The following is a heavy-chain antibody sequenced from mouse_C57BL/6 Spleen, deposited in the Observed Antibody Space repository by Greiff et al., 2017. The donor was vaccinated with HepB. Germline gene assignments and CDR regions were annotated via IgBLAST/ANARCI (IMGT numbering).Heavy chain of an antibody. CDR3: ARRIHYYYGSSLDY. J-gene: IGHJ2*01. CDR1: GYTFTSYW. Sequence: QVPLKESGAELVMPGASVKLSCKASGYTFTSYWMHWVKQRPGQGLEWIGEIDPSDSYTNYNQKFKGKSTLTVDKSSSTAYMQLSSLTSEDSAVYYCARRIHYYYGSSLDYWGQGTTLTVSS. V-gene: IGHV1-69*01. CDR2: IDPSDSYT. D-gene: IGHD1-1*01.